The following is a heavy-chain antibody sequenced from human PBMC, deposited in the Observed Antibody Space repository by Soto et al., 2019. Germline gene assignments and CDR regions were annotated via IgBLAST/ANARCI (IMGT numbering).Heavy chain of an antibody. V-gene: IGHV4-59*11. CDR3: ARVGSSGWSPDY. Sequence: SETLSLTCTVSGGSISGHYWIWIRQPPGKGLEWIGYIFYSGSTNYNPSLKIRVTISVETSNNQFSLNLYSVTAADTAVYYCARVGSSGWSPDYWGQGALVTVSS. CDR1: GGSISGHY. J-gene: IGHJ4*02. CDR2: IFYSGST. D-gene: IGHD6-19*01.